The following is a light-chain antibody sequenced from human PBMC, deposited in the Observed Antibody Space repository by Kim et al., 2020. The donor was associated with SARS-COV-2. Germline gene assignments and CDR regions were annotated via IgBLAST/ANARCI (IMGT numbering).Light chain of an antibody. V-gene: IGLV2-14*03. Sequence: GQSITSSCTGTSSDIGAYNYVSWYQQHPGEAPKLMIYDVSRRPAGFSNRFSGSKSGNTASLTISGLQAEDEDDYYCSSYTRSSTLVFGGGTQMTVL. J-gene: IGLJ3*02. CDR2: DVS. CDR3: SSYTRSSTLV. CDR1: SSDIGAYNY.